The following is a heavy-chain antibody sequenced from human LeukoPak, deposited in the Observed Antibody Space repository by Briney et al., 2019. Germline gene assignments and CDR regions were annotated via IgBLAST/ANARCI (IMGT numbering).Heavy chain of an antibody. CDR1: GFTFSSYA. Sequence: EGSLRLSCAASGFTFSSYAMHRVRQAPGKGLEWVAVISYDGSNKYYADSVKGRFTISRDNSKNTLYLQMNSLRAEDTAVYYCARPAGHGYNYYYYGMDVWGQGTTVTVSS. J-gene: IGHJ6*02. D-gene: IGHD5-18*01. CDR2: ISYDGSNK. CDR3: ARPAGHGYNYYYYGMDV. V-gene: IGHV3-30-3*01.